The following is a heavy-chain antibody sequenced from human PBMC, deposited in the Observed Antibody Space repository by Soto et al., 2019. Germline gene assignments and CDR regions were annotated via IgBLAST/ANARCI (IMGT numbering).Heavy chain of an antibody. D-gene: IGHD3-9*01. CDR3: AAAYYDILTGYTWVPDAFDI. CDR2: IVVGSGNT. CDR1: GFTFTSSA. Sequence: XSVKVSCKASGFTFTSSAVQWVRQARGQRLEWIGWIVVGSGNTNYAQKFQERVTITRDMSTSTAYMELSSLRSEDMAVYYCAAAYYDILTGYTWVPDAFDIWGQGTMVTVSS. J-gene: IGHJ3*02. V-gene: IGHV1-58*01.